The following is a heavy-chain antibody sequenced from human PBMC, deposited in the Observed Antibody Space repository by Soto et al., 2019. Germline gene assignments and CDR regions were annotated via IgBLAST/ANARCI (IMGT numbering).Heavy chain of an antibody. Sequence: QVQLVQSGAEVKKPGASVRVSCEASRYTFPTSYINWVRQAAGQGLEWMGWMNLDSGNTGYAQKFQGRITXXXSTSMGTAYLELSSLNSEDSAVYYCARGASPWGQGTLVTVSS. V-gene: IGHV1-8*01. CDR1: RYTFPTSY. J-gene: IGHJ5*02. CDR3: ARGASP. CDR2: MNLDSGNT.